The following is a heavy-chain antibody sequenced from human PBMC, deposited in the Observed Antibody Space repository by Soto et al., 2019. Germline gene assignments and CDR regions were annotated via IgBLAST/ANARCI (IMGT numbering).Heavy chain of an antibody. V-gene: IGHV4-39*01. CDR2: IYYSGST. D-gene: IGHD6-19*01. J-gene: IGHJ5*02. CDR1: GGSISSSSYY. Sequence: SETLSLTCTVSGGSISSSSYYWGWIRQPPGKGLEWIGSIYYSGSTYYNPSLKSRVTISVDTSKNQFSLKLSSVTAADTAVYYCASQNQWLINWFDPWGQGTLVTVSS. CDR3: ASQNQWLINWFDP.